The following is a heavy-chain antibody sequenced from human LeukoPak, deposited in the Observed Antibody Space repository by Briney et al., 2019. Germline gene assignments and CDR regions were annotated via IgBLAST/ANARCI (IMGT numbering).Heavy chain of an antibody. Sequence: GGPLRLSCAASGFPVSQTYMSWVRRAPGGGVEWVSLIYADGATHYADSVKCRFTISRDNSKNTVYLEMNSLRPEDTAVYYCARDRAGTKAWVEFDPWGQGTLVTVSS. CDR3: ARDRAGTKAWVEFDP. D-gene: IGHD3-10*01. V-gene: IGHV3-66*02. J-gene: IGHJ5*02. CDR2: IYADGAT. CDR1: GFPVSQTY.